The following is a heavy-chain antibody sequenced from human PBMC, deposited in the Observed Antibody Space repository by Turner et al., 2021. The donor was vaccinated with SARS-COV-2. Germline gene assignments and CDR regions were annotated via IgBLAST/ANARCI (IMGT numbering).Heavy chain of an antibody. CDR1: GGTFSTYA. D-gene: IGHD3-22*01. V-gene: IGHV1-69*06. J-gene: IGHJ4*02. CDR3: ARDRHYDSSGYWEQS. Sequence: QVQLVQSGDEVKKPGSSAKVSCKASGGTFSTYAITWVRQAPGQGLEWMGGIIPIFGTANYAQKFQGRVTITADKSTSTAYMELSSLRSEDTAVYYCARDRHYDSSGYWEQSWGQGTLVTVSS. CDR2: IIPIFGTA.